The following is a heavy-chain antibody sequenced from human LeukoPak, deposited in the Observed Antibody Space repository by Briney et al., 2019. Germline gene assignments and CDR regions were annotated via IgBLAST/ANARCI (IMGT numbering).Heavy chain of an antibody. Sequence: TGGSLRLSCAASRFNVNNYWMHWVRQAPGKGLVWVSRINEDGRVTSYATSVRGRFTIFRDSVENTLHLQMNSLRAEDTVVYYCVKDFGGELDSWGQGTLVIVSS. CDR1: RFNVNNYW. J-gene: IGHJ5*01. D-gene: IGHD3-10*01. CDR3: VKDFGGELDS. CDR2: INEDGRVT. V-gene: IGHV3-74*01.